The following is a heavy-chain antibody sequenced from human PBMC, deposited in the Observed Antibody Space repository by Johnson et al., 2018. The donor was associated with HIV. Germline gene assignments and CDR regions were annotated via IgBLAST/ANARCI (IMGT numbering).Heavy chain of an antibody. CDR1: GLAFHDYA. J-gene: IGHJ3*02. Sequence: QLVESGGAVVQPGGSLRLSCVVSGLAFHDYAIHWVRQAPGKGLEWVSVISWDGASTHYADSVKGRFTISRDNSKTSVYLHMNSLRTEDTALYYCAKGAVAGINDAFDIWGQGTMVTVSS. CDR3: AKGAVAGINDAFDI. D-gene: IGHD6-19*01. CDR2: ISWDGAST. V-gene: IGHV3-43D*03.